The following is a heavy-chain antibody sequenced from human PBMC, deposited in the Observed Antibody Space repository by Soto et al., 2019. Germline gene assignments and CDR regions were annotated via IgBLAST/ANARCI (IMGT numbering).Heavy chain of an antibody. V-gene: IGHV1-46*01. CDR2: INPSGGST. CDR3: ARLYVLLWFGELLPTAPYYYGMDV. D-gene: IGHD3-10*01. CDR1: GYTFTSYY. J-gene: IGHJ6*02. Sequence: ASVKVSCKASGYTFTSYYMHWVRQAPGQGLEWMGIINPSGGSTSYAQKFQGRVTMTRDTSTSTAYMELSSLRSEDTAVYYCARLYVLLWFGELLPTAPYYYGMDVWGQGTTVTVS.